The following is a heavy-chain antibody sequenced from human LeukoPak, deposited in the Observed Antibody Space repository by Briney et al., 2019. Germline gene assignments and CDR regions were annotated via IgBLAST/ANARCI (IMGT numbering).Heavy chain of an antibody. J-gene: IGHJ4*02. CDR1: GFTFSSYW. CDR2: INNDGSSA. V-gene: IGHV3-74*01. CDR3: AKGDKPVIAMVKFDY. Sequence: PGGSLRLSCAASGFTFSSYWMHWVRQTPGKGLIYISRINNDGSSANYADSVKGRFTISRDNAKNTLYLQMNSLRAEDTAVYYCAKGDKPVIAMVKFDYWGQGTLVTVSS. D-gene: IGHD5-18*01.